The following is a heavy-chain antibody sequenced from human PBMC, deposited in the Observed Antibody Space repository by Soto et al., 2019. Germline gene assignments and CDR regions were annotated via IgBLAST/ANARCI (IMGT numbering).Heavy chain of an antibody. Sequence: PSETLSLTCTVSGGSISSSSYYWGWIRQPPGKGLEWIGSIYYSGSTYYNPSLKSRVTISVDTSKNQFSLKLSSVTAADTAVYYCASNPRYRGGPTEYYYYYGMDVWGQGTTVTVSS. D-gene: IGHD3-16*01. CDR1: GGSISSSSYY. J-gene: IGHJ6*02. V-gene: IGHV4-39*01. CDR2: IYYSGST. CDR3: ASNPRYRGGPTEYYYYYGMDV.